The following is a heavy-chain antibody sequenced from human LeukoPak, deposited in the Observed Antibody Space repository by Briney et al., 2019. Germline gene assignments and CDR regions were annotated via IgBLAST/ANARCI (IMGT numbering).Heavy chain of an antibody. J-gene: IGHJ5*02. CDR2: VYYTGST. V-gene: IGHV4-39*01. Sequence: TSETLSLTCSVSGGSVTSGGFYWGWLRQPPGKGPEWIATVYYTGSTYNNPSLKSRVSISIDTSKNQFSLRLTSVTATDTAVYHCARHSGSGSLSRPFDPWGQGTLVTVSS. D-gene: IGHD3-10*01. CDR1: GGSVTSGGFY. CDR3: ARHSGSGSLSRPFDP.